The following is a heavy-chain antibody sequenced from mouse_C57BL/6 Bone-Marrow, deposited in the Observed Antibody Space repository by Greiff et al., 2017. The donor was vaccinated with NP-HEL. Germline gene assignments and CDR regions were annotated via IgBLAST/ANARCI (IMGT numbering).Heavy chain of an antibody. D-gene: IGHD1-1*01. CDR2: IDPEDGDT. CDR1: GFNIKDYY. Sequence: VQLQQSGAELVRPGASVKLSCTASGFNIKDYYMHWVKQRPEQGLEWIGRIDPEDGDTEYAPKFQGKATMTADTSSNTAYLQLSSLTSEDTAVYCCTLRGGGSPYYFDYWGQGTTLTVSS. J-gene: IGHJ2*01. CDR3: TLRGGGSPYYFDY. V-gene: IGHV14-1*01.